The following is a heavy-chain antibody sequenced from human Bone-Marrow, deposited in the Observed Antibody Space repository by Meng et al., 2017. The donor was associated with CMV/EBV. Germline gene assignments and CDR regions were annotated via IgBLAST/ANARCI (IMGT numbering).Heavy chain of an antibody. CDR2: IRSKANSYAT. J-gene: IGHJ4*02. V-gene: IGHV3-73*01. CDR1: GFTFSGSA. CDR3: ARGGELLFC. Sequence: GESLKISCAASGFTFSGSAMHWVRQASGKGLEWVGRIRSKANSYATAYAASVKGRFTISRDDSKNTAYLQMNSLKTEDTAVYYCARGGELLFCWGQGTLVTVSS. D-gene: IGHD1-26*01.